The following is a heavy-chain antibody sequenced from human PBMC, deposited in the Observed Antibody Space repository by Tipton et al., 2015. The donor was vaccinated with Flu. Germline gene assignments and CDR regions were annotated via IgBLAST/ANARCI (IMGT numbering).Heavy chain of an antibody. J-gene: IGHJ3*01. CDR3: ARWARGGNGFDV. CDR1: GGSISNYY. CDR2: LYASGTT. D-gene: IGHD3-16*01. Sequence: TLSLTCTVSGGSISNYYWNWIRQPAGKGLEWVGRLYASGTTNYNPSLKSRVTMSEDTAKNQFSLKMSSVTAADTAVYYCARWARGGNGFDVWGQGTMVTVSS. V-gene: IGHV4-4*07.